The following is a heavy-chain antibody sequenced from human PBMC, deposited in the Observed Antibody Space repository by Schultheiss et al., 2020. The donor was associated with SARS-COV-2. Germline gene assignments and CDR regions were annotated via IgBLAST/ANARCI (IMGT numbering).Heavy chain of an antibody. CDR3: ARDYDFWSGYYFYYGMDV. D-gene: IGHD3-3*01. V-gene: IGHV7-4-1*01. Sequence: ASVKVSCKASGYTFTRYAMNWVRQAPGQGLEWMGWINTNTGNPTYAQGFTGRFVFSLDTSVSTAYLQICSLKAEDTAVYYCARDYDFWSGYYFYYGMDVWGQGTTVTVSS. J-gene: IGHJ6*02. CDR2: INTNTGNP. CDR1: GYTFTRYA.